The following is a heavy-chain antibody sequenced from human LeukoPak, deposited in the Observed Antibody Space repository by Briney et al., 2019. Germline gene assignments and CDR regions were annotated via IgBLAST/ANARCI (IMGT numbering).Heavy chain of an antibody. CDR3: ARAKDTIFGVDHAFDI. CDR1: GGSISSATYY. J-gene: IGHJ3*02. CDR2: IYISGST. D-gene: IGHD3-3*01. Sequence: SETLSLTCTVSGGSISSATYYWTWIRQPAGKGLEWIGRIYISGSTNYNPSLKSRVTISVDPSKNQFSLKLSSVTAADTAVYYCARAKDTIFGVDHAFDIWGQGTMVTVSS. V-gene: IGHV4-61*02.